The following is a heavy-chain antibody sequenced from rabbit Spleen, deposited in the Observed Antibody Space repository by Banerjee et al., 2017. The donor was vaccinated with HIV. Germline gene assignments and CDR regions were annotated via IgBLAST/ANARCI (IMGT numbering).Heavy chain of an antibody. CDR1: GFSFSNSYY. CDR3: ARDDHGGGLFYFDL. J-gene: IGHJ4*01. CDR2: IYGGSSGST. Sequence: QEQLVESGGGLVKPEGSLKLSCTASGFSFSNSYYMCWVRQAPGKGLEWIACIYGGSSGSTRYATWAKGRFTISKASTTVTLQMTSLTAADMATYFCARDDHGGGLFYFDLWGQGTLVTVS. D-gene: IGHD2-1*01. V-gene: IGHV1S45*01.